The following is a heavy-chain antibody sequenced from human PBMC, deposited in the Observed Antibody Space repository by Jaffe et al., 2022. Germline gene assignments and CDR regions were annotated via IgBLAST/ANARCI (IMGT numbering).Heavy chain of an antibody. CDR2: INSEGSRI. V-gene: IGHV3-74*01. CDR1: GFTFSDYW. D-gene: IGHD3-9*01. J-gene: IGHJ4*02. CDR3: VRGTNSGYGKFDS. Sequence: EVQLVESGGGLVQPGGSLRLSCAASGFTFSDYWMHWVRQAPGKGLVWVSRINSEGSRIYYVDSVKGRFTISRDNTKNTVSLQMNSLRDEDTAVYYCVRGTNSGYGKFDSWGQGTPVTVSS.